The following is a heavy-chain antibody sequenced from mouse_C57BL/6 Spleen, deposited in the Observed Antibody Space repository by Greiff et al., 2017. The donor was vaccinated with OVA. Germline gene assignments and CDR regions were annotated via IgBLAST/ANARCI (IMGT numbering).Heavy chain of an antibody. D-gene: IGHD2-2*01. Sequence: VQLQQSGPELVKPGASVKISCKASGYAFSSSWMNWVKQRPGKGLEWIGRIYPGDGDTNYNGKFTGKATLTADKSSSTTYLQLSSLTSDDSAVYFCAHYAYDMGFAYWGQGTLVTVSA. V-gene: IGHV1-82*01. CDR3: AHYAYDMGFAY. CDR2: IYPGDGDT. J-gene: IGHJ3*01. CDR1: GYAFSSSW.